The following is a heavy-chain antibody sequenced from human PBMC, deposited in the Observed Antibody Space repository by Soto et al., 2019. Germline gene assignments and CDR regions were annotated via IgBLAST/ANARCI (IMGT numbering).Heavy chain of an antibody. Sequence: SLKVSCKASGGTFSSYAISWVRQAPGQGLEWMGGIIPIFGTANYAQKFQGRVTITADESTSTAYMELSSLRSEDTAVYYCARGPKPATLVVPAIMRRWSWFDPWVQGTMVTVSS. CDR1: GGTFSSYA. CDR2: IIPIFGTA. D-gene: IGHD2-2*01. V-gene: IGHV1-69*13. CDR3: ARGPKPATLVVPAIMRRWSWFDP. J-gene: IGHJ5*02.